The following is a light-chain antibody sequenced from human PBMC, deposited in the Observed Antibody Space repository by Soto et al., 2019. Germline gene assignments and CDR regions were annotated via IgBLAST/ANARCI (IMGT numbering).Light chain of an antibody. Sequence: QLVLTDPASVSGAPGQSITISCTGTSGDVGSNNHVSWYQQNPSKARKVMIYEGSNRPSGVSNRFTGYQSGTTACLTISRLQAEDDDDYYCCSYAGRSTRMVFGGGTQLIVL. V-gene: IGLV2-23*01. CDR1: SGDVGSNNH. J-gene: IGLJ2*01. CDR3: CSYAGRSTRMV. CDR2: EGS.